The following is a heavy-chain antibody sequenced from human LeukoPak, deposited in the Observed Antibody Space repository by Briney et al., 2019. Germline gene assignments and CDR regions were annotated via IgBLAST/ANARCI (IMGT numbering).Heavy chain of an antibody. V-gene: IGHV3-21*04. J-gene: IGHJ4*02. Sequence: GGSLRLSCAASGFTFSSYSMNWVRQAPGKGLEWVSSISSSSSYIYYADSVKGRFTISRDNAKNSLYLQMNSLRAEDTAVYYCARDREQWLVRRFDYWGQGTLVTVSS. CDR2: ISSSSSYI. D-gene: IGHD6-19*01. CDR3: ARDREQWLVRRFDY. CDR1: GFTFSSYS.